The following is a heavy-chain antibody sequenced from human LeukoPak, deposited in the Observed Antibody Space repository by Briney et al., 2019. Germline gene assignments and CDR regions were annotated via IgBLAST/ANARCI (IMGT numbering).Heavy chain of an antibody. CDR3: AGFGEFLDAFDI. CDR1: GFTFSDYY. V-gene: IGHV3-11*01. Sequence: GGSLRLSCAASGFTFSDYYRSWIRQAPGKGLEWVSYISSSGSTIYYADSVKGRFTISRDNAKNSLYLQMNSLRAEDTAVYYCAGFGEFLDAFDIWGQGTMVTVSS. CDR2: ISSSGSTI. D-gene: IGHD3-10*01. J-gene: IGHJ3*02.